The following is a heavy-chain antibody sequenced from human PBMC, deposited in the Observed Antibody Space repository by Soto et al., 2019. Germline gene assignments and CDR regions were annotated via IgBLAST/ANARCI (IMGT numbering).Heavy chain of an antibody. V-gene: IGHV3-11*01. D-gene: IGHD3-3*01. Sequence: PGGSLRLSCAASGYTFSDYYMRWIRQAPGTGLEWISYIDISGTKIDYADSVKGRFTITRDNAKNSLYREMNSLRDEDTAVYYCVIHYDKWSGYLSPVDYWGQGTLVTVSS. CDR2: IDISGTKI. CDR3: VIHYDKWSGYLSPVDY. J-gene: IGHJ4*01. CDR1: GYTFSDYY.